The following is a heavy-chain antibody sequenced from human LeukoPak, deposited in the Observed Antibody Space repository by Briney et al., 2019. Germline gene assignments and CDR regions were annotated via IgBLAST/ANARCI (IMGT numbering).Heavy chain of an antibody. CDR2: IHYSGNT. Sequence: SETLSLTCTVSGGSISSYYWSWIRQPPGKGLEWIGYIHYSGNTNYNPSLKSRVTISVDTSKNQFSLNLTSVTAADTAVYYCAIDRQLSSTWYIDAFEIWGQGTMVTVSS. V-gene: IGHV4-59*01. CDR3: AIDRQLSSTWYIDAFEI. D-gene: IGHD6-13*01. CDR1: GGSISSYY. J-gene: IGHJ3*02.